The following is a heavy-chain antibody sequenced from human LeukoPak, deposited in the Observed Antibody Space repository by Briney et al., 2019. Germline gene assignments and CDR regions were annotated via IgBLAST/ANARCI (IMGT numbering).Heavy chain of an antibody. CDR2: IYTSGST. D-gene: IGHD2-21*01. Sequence: PSETLSVTCTDSVGSISSGSYYCSWIRQPAGKGLEWIGRIYTSGSTNYNPSRKSRFTIPVDTSKNQFSLQLSSVTAADTAVYYCARDAPYPGQSTSYYYYYMDVWGKGTTVTVYS. CDR1: VGSISSGSYY. J-gene: IGHJ6*03. V-gene: IGHV4-61*02. CDR3: ARDAPYPGQSTSYYYYYMDV.